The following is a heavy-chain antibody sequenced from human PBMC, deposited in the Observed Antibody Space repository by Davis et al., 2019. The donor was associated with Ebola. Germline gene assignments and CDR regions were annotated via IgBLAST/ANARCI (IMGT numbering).Heavy chain of an antibody. Sequence: PGGSLRLSCGGSGFTFRSYALHWVRQSPGKGLEWVAVISHDERETFYADSVKGRFTISRDNSNNTLFLQMNNLRGEDTALYYCGRAVPGREDFDYWGQGILVTVSS. CDR3: GRAVPGREDFDY. V-gene: IGHV3-30*04. J-gene: IGHJ4*02. CDR2: ISHDERET. D-gene: IGHD6-19*01. CDR1: GFTFRSYA.